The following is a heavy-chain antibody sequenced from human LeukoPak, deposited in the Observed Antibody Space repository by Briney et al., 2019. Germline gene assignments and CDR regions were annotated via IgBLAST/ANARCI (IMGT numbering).Heavy chain of an antibody. Sequence: GESLKISCKGSGYSFTSYWIGWVRQMPGKGLGWMGIIYPGDSDTRYSPSFQGQVTISADKSISTAYLQWSSLKASDTAMYYCARRRSSSSYTFDIWGQGTMVTVSS. CDR2: IYPGDSDT. CDR3: ARRRSSSSYTFDI. J-gene: IGHJ3*02. CDR1: GYSFTSYW. V-gene: IGHV5-51*01. D-gene: IGHD6-6*01.